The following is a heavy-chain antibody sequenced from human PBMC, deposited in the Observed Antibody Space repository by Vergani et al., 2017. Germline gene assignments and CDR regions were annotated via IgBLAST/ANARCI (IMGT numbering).Heavy chain of an antibody. D-gene: IGHD4-23*01. Sequence: QVQLVESGGGVVQPGRSLRLSCAASGFTFSSYAMHWVRQAPGKGLEWVAVISYDGSNKYYADSVKGRFTISRDNSKNTLYLQMNSLRAEDTAVYYCASDPLVYGGIPYYFVYWGQGSLVTVSS. V-gene: IGHV3-30*01. CDR1: GFTFSSYA. CDR2: ISYDGSNK. J-gene: IGHJ4*02. CDR3: ASDPLVYGGIPYYFVY.